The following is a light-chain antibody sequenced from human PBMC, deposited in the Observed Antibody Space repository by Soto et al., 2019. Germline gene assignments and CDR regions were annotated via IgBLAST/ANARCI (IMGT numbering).Light chain of an antibody. CDR3: QQYGSWT. V-gene: IGKV3-20*01. J-gene: IGKJ1*01. Sequence: EIVLTQSPGTLSVSPGERATLSCRASQSISSNYLAWYQQKPGQAPSLLIYGASSRATGIPDRFSGSGSETDFPLSISRLEPADSAIYYCQQYGSWTFGQGTKVEIK. CDR2: GAS. CDR1: QSISSNY.